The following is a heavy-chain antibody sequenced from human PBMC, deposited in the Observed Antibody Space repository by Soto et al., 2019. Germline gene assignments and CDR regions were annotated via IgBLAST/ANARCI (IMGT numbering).Heavy chain of an antibody. V-gene: IGHV3-30*18. J-gene: IGHJ6*02. CDR1: GFTFSNYG. CDR2: ISYDGSNK. Sequence: QVQLVESGGAVVQPVMSLRLSCAASGFTFSNYGMHWVRQVPGKGLEWVAVISYDGSNKYYADSVKGRFTISRDNSKNTLYLQMNTLRPEDTGVYYCEKISIEVRGLRARYYYHGMDVWGQGTTVIAS. D-gene: IGHD3-10*01. CDR3: EKISIEVRGLRARYYYHGMDV.